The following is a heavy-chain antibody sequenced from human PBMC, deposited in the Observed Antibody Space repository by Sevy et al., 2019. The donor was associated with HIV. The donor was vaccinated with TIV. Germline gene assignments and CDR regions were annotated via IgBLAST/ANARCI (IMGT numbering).Heavy chain of an antibody. CDR1: GFTFSSYS. Sequence: GGSLRLSCAASGFTFSSYSMNWVRQAPGKGLEWVSYISSSSTIYYADSVKGRFTISRDNAKNSLYLQMNSLRAEDTAVYYCARVGQRDGSNYYYYYYMDVWGKGTTVTVSS. J-gene: IGHJ6*03. D-gene: IGHD3-16*01. V-gene: IGHV3-48*01. CDR2: ISSSSTI. CDR3: ARVGQRDGSNYYYYYYMDV.